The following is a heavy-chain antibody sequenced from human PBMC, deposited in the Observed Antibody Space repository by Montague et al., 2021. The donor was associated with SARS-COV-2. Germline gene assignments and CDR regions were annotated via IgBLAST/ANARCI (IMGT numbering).Heavy chain of an antibody. CDR2: ISYDGSNK. V-gene: IGHV3-30*04. CDR3: ARDLGSYYGMDV. J-gene: IGHJ6*02. Sequence: SLRLSCAASGFTFSSYAMHWVRQAPGKGLEWVAVISYDGSNKYHADSVKGRFTISRDNSKNTLYLQMNSLRAEDTAVYYCARDLGSYYGMDVWGQGTAVTVSS. CDR1: GFTFSSYA.